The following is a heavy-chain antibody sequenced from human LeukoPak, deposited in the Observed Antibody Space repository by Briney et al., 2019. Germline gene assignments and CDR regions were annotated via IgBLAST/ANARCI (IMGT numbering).Heavy chain of an antibody. V-gene: IGHV3-9*01. J-gene: IGHJ6*02. Sequence: PGGSLRLSCAASGLTFDDYAMHWVWQAPGKGLEWVSGISWNSGSIGYADSVKGRFTISRDNAKNSLYLQMNSLRAEDTALYYCARTKLWFGESHYYYGMDVWGQGTTVTVSS. CDR3: ARTKLWFGESHYYYGMDV. D-gene: IGHD3-10*01. CDR2: ISWNSGSI. CDR1: GLTFDDYA.